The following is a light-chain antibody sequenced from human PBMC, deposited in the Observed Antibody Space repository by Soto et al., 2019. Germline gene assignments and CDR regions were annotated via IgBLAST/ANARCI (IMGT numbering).Light chain of an antibody. CDR1: SSNIGSNY. CDR2: RNN. CDR3: AAWDNSLSGYVV. V-gene: IGLV1-47*01. Sequence: QAVVTQPPSASGTPGPRVTISCSGSSSNIGSNYVYWYQQIPGKAPKLLIYRNNQRPSGVPDRFSGSKSGTSASLAISGLRSEDEAGYYCAAWDNSLSGYVVLGGGTQLTVL. J-gene: IGLJ2*01.